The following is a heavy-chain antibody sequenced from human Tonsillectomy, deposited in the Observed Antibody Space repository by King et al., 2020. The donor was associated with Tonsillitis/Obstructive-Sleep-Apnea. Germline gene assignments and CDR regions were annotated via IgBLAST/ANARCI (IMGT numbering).Heavy chain of an antibody. J-gene: IGHJ4*02. CDR2: IGGSGGNT. D-gene: IGHD3-16*01. V-gene: IGHV3-23*04. CDR3: ALWGGGGFDY. Sequence: VQLVESGGGLVQPGGSLRVSCAASCLTFRSYAMTWVRQAPGKGLECVPVIGGSGGNTYYAESVKGRSTISRDNSKNTLYLQMNSLRAEDTAVYYCALWGGGGFDYWGQGTLATVSS. CDR1: CLTFRSYA.